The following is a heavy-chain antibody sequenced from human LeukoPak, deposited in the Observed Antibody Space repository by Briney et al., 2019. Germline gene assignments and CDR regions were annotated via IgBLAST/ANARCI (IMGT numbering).Heavy chain of an antibody. CDR1: GYTFTGYY. V-gene: IGHV1-2*06. J-gene: IGHJ4*02. Sequence: ASVKVSCKASGYTFTGYYMHWVRQAPGQGLEWMGRINPNSGGTNYAQKFQGRVTMTRDTSISTAYMELSRLRPDDTAVYYCARESSVWYYHYWGQGTLVTVSS. CDR2: INPNSGGT. D-gene: IGHD6-19*01. CDR3: ARESSVWYYHY.